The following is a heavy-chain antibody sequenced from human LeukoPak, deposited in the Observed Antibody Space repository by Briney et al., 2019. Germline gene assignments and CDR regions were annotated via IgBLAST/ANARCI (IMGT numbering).Heavy chain of an antibody. J-gene: IGHJ4*02. Sequence: GGSLRLSCAASGFTFSSYAMSWVRQDPGKGLEWVSAISGSGGSTYYADSVKGRFTISRDNSKNTLYLQMNSLRAEDTAVYYCAKPGVRGVIMWSFDYWGQGTLVTVSS. V-gene: IGHV3-23*01. D-gene: IGHD3-10*01. CDR3: AKPGVRGVIMWSFDY. CDR2: ISGSGGST. CDR1: GFTFSSYA.